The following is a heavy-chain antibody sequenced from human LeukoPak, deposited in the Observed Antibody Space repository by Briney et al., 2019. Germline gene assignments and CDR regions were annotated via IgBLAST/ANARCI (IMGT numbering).Heavy chain of an antibody. CDR2: IKQDGTEK. V-gene: IGHV3-7*04. CDR1: GFTFSSFW. D-gene: IGHD5-24*01. Sequence: GGSLRLSCAVSGFTFSSFWMHWVRQAPGKGLEWVANIKQDGTEKWYVDSVKGRFTISRDNAKNSLYLQMNSLRAEDTAIYYCTRVGYIDEGIDYWGQGTLVTVSS. CDR3: TRVGYIDEGIDY. J-gene: IGHJ4*02.